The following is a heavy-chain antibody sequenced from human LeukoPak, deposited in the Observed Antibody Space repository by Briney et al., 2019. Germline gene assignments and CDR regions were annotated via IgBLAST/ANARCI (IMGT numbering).Heavy chain of an antibody. D-gene: IGHD6-13*01. J-gene: IGHJ4*02. CDR3: ARDRIAAAGTPDY. Sequence: GGSLRLSCAASGFTLSSYSMNWVRQAPGKGLEWVSSISSSSSYIYYADSVKGRFTISRDNAKNSPYLQMNSLRAEDTAVYYCARDRIAAAGTPDYWGQGTLVTVSS. CDR2: ISSSSSYI. CDR1: GFTLSSYS. V-gene: IGHV3-21*01.